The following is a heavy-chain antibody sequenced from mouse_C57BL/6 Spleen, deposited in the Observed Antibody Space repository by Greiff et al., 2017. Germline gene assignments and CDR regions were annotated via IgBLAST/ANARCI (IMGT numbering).Heavy chain of an antibody. CDR3: ARSTVVATGAMDY. J-gene: IGHJ4*01. D-gene: IGHD1-1*01. Sequence: QVQLQQPGAELVKPGASVKMSCKASGYTFTSYWITWVKQRPGQGLEWIGDIYPGSGSTNYNEKFKSKATLTVDTSSSTAYMQLSSLTSEDSAVYHCARSTVVATGAMDYWGQGTSVTVSS. CDR2: IYPGSGST. V-gene: IGHV1-55*01. CDR1: GYTFTSYW.